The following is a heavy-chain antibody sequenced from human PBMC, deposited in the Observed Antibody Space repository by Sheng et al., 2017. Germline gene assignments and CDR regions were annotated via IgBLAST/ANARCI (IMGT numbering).Heavy chain of an antibody. CDR2: INHSGST. V-gene: IGHV4-34*01. D-gene: IGHD2-2*01. CDR3: ARGRDIVVVPAGDWFDP. J-gene: IGHJ5*02. CDR1: GGSFSGYY. Sequence: QVQLQQWGAGLLKPSETLSLTCAVYGGSFSGYYWSWIRQPPGKGLEWIGEINHSGSTNYNPSLKSRVTISVDTSKNQFSLKLSSVTAADTAVYYCARGRDIVVVPAGDWFDPWGQGTLVTVSS.